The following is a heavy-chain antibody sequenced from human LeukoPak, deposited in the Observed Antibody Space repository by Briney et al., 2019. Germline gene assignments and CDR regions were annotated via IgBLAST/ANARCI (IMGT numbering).Heavy chain of an antibody. D-gene: IGHD3-9*01. CDR1: GASISSNY. CDR2: IDYSGST. CDR3: ARVQRTYDILIGDRRPHYFDY. J-gene: IGHJ4*02. V-gene: IGHV4-59*01. Sequence: SETLSLTCTVSGASISSNYWSWIRQPPGKGLEWIGYIDYSGSTDYNPSLKSRVTISINRSKNQFSLKMNSVTTADTAVYYCARVQRTYDILIGDRRPHYFDYWGQGTLITVSS.